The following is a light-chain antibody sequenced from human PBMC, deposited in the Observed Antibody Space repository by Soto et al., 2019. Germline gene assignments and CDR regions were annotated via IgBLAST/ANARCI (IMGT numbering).Light chain of an antibody. V-gene: IGKV3-20*01. J-gene: IGKJ3*01. CDR3: QQYGSSPFT. CDR2: DAS. Sequence: EIVLTQSPGTLSSSPGERATLSCRASQTISSSDLAWYQQTPGQAPRLLIYDASSRASGIPDRFSGSGSGTDFTLTISRLEPEDLAVYYCQQYGSSPFTFGPGTKVDIK. CDR1: QTISSSD.